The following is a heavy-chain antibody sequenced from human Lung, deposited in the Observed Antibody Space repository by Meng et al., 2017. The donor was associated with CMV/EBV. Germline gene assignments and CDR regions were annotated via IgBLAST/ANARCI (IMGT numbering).Heavy chain of an antibody. V-gene: IGHV2-5*02. CDR2: IYWDDDK. Sequence: QITLKESGPTLVKPTQTLTLTCPXXXFSLTTSGVGVGWIRQPPGKALERLALIYWDDDKRYRPSLKNRLIITEDTSKNQVVLTLLNMHPVDTATYYCVHAIGQWQLQGTYFDYWGQGTLVTVSS. J-gene: IGHJ4*02. CDR1: XFSLTTSGVG. D-gene: IGHD6-19*01. CDR3: VHAIGQWQLQGTYFDY.